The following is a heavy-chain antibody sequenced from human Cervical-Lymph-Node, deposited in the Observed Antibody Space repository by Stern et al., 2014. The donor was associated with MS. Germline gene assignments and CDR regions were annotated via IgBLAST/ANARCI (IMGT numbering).Heavy chain of an antibody. CDR2: IIPIFHSA. J-gene: IGHJ4*02. CDR3: ARPNMIGAFYFDS. CDR1: GGTFSDYA. Sequence: VKLVESGAEVKKPGSSVKVSCKASGGTFSDYAINWVRQAPGQGLEWMGGIIPIFHSANYAQKFQGRVTITADESTSTAYMDLSSLRSEDTAVYYCARPNMIGAFYFDSWGQGTLVTVSS. D-gene: IGHD3-22*01. V-gene: IGHV1-69*01.